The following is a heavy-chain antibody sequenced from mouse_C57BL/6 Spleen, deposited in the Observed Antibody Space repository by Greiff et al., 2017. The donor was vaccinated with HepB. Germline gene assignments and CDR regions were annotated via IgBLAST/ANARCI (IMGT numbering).Heavy chain of an antibody. V-gene: IGHV1-18*01. Sequence: DVQLQESGPELVKPGASVKIPCKASGYTFTDYNMDWVKQSHGKSLEWIGDINPNNGGTIYNQKFKGKATLTVDKSSSTAYMELRSLTSEDTAVYYCARRASDGYYFDYWGQGTTLTVSS. CDR1: GYTFTDYN. CDR3: ARRASDGYYFDY. D-gene: IGHD2-3*01. CDR2: INPNNGGT. J-gene: IGHJ2*01.